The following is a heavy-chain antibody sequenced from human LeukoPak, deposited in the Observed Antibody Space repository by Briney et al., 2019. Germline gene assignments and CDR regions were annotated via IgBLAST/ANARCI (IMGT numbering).Heavy chain of an antibody. Sequence: SQTLSLTCTVSGGSISSGDYYWSWIRQHPGKGLEWIGYIYYSGSTYYNPSLKSRVTLSVDTSKNQFSLKLTSVTAADTAVYYCARGDNSAYYGYWGQGSLVTVSS. CDR3: ARGDNSAYYGY. D-gene: IGHD3-22*01. J-gene: IGHJ4*02. CDR2: IYYSGST. CDR1: GGSISSGDYY. V-gene: IGHV4-31*03.